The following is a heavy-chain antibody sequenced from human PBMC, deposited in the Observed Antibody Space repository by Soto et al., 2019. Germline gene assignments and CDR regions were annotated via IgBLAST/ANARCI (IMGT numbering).Heavy chain of an antibody. CDR3: ARRMRGNQLLIYGGYGMDV. CDR1: GYSFTSYW. D-gene: IGHD2-2*01. Sequence: PGESLKISCKGSGYSFTSYWIGWVRQVPGKGLEWMGIIYPGDSDTRYSPSFQGQVTISADKSISTAYLQWSSLKASDTAMYYCARRMRGNQLLIYGGYGMDVWGQGTTVTV. J-gene: IGHJ6*02. V-gene: IGHV5-51*01. CDR2: IYPGDSDT.